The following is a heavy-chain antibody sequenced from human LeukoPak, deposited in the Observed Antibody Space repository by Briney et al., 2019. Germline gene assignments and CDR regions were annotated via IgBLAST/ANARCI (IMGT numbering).Heavy chain of an antibody. V-gene: IGHV3-11*01. CDR2: ISSSGTTT. CDR1: GFTFSDYY. D-gene: IGHD3-10*01. CDR3: ARDRVVPYGSGSYLDP. J-gene: IGHJ5*02. Sequence: GGSLRLSCAASGFTFSDYYMSWIRQAPGRGLEWVSYISSSGTTTYYADSVKGRFTISRDNSKNTLYLQMNSLRAEDTAVYYCARDRVVPYGSGSYLDPWGQGTLVTVSS.